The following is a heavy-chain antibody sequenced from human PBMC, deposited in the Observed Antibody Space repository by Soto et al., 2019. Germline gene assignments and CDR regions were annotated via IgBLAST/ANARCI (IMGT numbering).Heavy chain of an antibody. J-gene: IGHJ4*02. V-gene: IGHV3-7*03. CDR3: ARIARY. CDR2: IKQDGGEK. Sequence: PGGSLRLSCAASGFTFSSYGMHWVRQAPGKGLEWVANIKQDGGEKSYVDSVKGRFTISRDNAKNLLWLQMNSLRAEDTAVYYCARIARYWGQGTLVTVSS. D-gene: IGHD6-13*01. CDR1: GFTFSSYG.